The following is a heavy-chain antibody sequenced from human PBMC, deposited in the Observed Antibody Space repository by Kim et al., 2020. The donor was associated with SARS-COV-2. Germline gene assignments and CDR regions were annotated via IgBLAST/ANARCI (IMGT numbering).Heavy chain of an antibody. D-gene: IGHD2-2*01. Sequence: RVTISVDTSKNQFSLKLSSVTAADTAVYYCARGSPEKGYCSSTSCYALDYWGQGTLVTVSS. J-gene: IGHJ4*02. V-gene: IGHV4-34*01. CDR3: ARGSPEKGYCSSTSCYALDY.